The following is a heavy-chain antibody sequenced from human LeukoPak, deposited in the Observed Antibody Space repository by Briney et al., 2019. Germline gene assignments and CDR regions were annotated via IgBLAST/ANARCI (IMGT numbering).Heavy chain of an antibody. CDR2: INGSGVIT. V-gene: IGHV3-23*01. J-gene: IGHJ4*02. CDR1: GFTFSDYA. CDR3: AKDSSQGGDNLDS. D-gene: IGHD3-16*01. Sequence: GGSLRLSCAPSGFTFSDYAMNWVRQAPGKGLEWVSGINGSGVITYYSDSVKGRFTISRDNSKNSLYLQMKSLRAEDTAVYYCAKDSSQGGDNLDSWGQGTLVTVSS.